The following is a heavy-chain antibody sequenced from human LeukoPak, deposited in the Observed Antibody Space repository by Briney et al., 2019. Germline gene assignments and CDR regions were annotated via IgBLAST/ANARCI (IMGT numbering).Heavy chain of an antibody. D-gene: IGHD6-6*01. V-gene: IGHV4-61*05. Sequence: PSETLSLTCTVSGGSISSSSYYWGWIRQPPGKGLEWIGYIYHSGSTNYNPSLQSRVTISVDTSKNQFSLNLNSVTAADTAVYYCARGGAARLHLQNWGRGTLVTVSS. J-gene: IGHJ1*01. CDR1: GGSISSSSYY. CDR3: ARGGAARLHLQN. CDR2: IYHSGST.